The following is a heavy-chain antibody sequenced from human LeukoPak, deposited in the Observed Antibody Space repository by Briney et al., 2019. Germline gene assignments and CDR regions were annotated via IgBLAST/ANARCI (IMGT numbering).Heavy chain of an antibody. Sequence: GGSLRLSCAASGFTFSSYAMNWVRQAPGKGLEWVSGISASGRSTDYADSVEGRFTISRDNSKNTLYLQMNSLRAEDTAVYYCAKEPRLNYYGSGSFDYWGQGTLVTVSS. CDR1: GFTFSSYA. CDR2: ISASGRST. CDR3: AKEPRLNYYGSGSFDY. J-gene: IGHJ4*02. V-gene: IGHV3-23*01. D-gene: IGHD3-10*01.